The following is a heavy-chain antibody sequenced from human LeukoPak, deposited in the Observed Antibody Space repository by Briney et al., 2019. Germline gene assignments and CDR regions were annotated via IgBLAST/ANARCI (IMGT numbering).Heavy chain of an antibody. CDR3: ARHDSSGPYNAFDI. J-gene: IGHJ3*02. D-gene: IGHD3-22*01. CDR1: GGSFSDYY. CDR2: INHSGST. V-gene: IGHV4-34*01. Sequence: SETLSLTCAVYGGSFSDYYWSWIRQPPGKGLEWIGEINHSGSTNYNPSLKSRVTISVDTSKNQFSLKLSSVTAAETAVYYCARHDSSGPYNAFDIWGQGTMVTVSS.